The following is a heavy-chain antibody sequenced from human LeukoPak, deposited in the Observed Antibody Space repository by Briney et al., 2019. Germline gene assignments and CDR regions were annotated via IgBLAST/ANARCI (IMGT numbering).Heavy chain of an antibody. Sequence: ASVKVSCKASGYTFTGYYMHWVRQAPGQGLEWMGWINPNSGGTKYAQKFQGRVTMTRDTTISTAYMELSRLTSDDTAVYYCASYPRYSSSPPFDYWGQGTLVTVSS. CDR2: INPNSGGT. CDR1: GYTFTGYY. CDR3: ASYPRYSSSPPFDY. V-gene: IGHV1-2*02. D-gene: IGHD6-19*01. J-gene: IGHJ4*02.